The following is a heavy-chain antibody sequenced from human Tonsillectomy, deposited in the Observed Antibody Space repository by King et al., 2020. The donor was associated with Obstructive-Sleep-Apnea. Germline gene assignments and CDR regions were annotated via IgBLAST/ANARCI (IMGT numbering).Heavy chain of an antibody. J-gene: IGHJ4*02. CDR3: ARVYIAAAGHTLDY. CDR1: GFTFSSYS. CDR2: ISSSSTYI. D-gene: IGHD6-13*01. V-gene: IGHV3-21*01. Sequence: DVQLVESGGGLVKPGGSLRLSCAASGFTFSSYSMNWVRQASGKGLEWVSSISSSSTYINYADLVKGRFTISRDNAKNSLYLQMNSLRAEDTAVYYCARVYIAAAGHTLDYWGQGTLVTVSS.